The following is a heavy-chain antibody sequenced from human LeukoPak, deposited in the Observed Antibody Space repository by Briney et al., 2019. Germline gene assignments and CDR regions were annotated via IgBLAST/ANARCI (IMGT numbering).Heavy chain of an antibody. CDR3: ATGDYGVHGDY. CDR2: ISSGGSTI. Sequence: PGGSLRLSCAASGFIFGGYNMNWVRQAPGKGLEWVSYISSGGSTIYYADTVKGRFTISRDNARNSLCLQMNGLTDEDTAVYYCATGDYGVHGDYWGQGILVTVSS. CDR1: GFIFGGYN. J-gene: IGHJ4*02. D-gene: IGHD4/OR15-4a*01. V-gene: IGHV3-48*02.